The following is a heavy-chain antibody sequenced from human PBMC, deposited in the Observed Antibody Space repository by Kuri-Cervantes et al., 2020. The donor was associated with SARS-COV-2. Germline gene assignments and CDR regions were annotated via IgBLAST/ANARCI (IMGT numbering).Heavy chain of an antibody. J-gene: IGHJ4*02. CDR1: GDSIKSGYF. CDR2: IYHSGST. CDR3: ADCSSTSCYTMSYFDY. D-gene: IGHD2-2*02. V-gene: IGHV4-38-2*01. Sequence: SETLSLTCAVSGDSIKSGYFWGWIRQPPGKPMEWIASIYHSGSTYYNPSLQSRVTISVDKSKNQFSLKMNSLTAADTAVYYCADCSSTSCYTMSYFDYWGQGTLVTVSS.